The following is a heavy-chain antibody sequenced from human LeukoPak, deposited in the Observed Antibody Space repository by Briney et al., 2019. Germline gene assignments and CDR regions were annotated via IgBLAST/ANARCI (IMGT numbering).Heavy chain of an antibody. CDR3: ARGYYDFWSGYYSNYYYMDV. D-gene: IGHD3-3*01. CDR2: IIPIFGTA. V-gene: IGHV1-69*05. CDR1: GYTFTSYY. Sequence: SVKVSCKASGYTFTSYYMHWVRQAPGQGLEWMGGIIPIFGTANYAQKFQGRVTITTDEFTSTAYMELSSLRSEDTAVYYCARGYYDFWSGYYSNYYYMDVWGKGTTVTVSS. J-gene: IGHJ6*03.